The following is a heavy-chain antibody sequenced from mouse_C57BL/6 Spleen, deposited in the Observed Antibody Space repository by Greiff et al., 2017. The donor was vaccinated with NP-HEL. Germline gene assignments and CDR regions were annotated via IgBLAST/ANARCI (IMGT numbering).Heavy chain of an antibody. CDR3: VIYYDYDVVFAY. CDR1: GFTFSDYY. J-gene: IGHJ3*01. CDR2: ISNGGGST. Sequence: EVQGVESGGGLVQPGGSLKLSCAASGFTFSDYYMYWVRQTPEKRLEWVAYISNGGGSTYYPDTVKGRFTISRDNAKNTLYLQMSRLKSEDTAMYYCVIYYDYDVVFAYWGQGTLVTVSA. D-gene: IGHD2-4*01. V-gene: IGHV5-12*01.